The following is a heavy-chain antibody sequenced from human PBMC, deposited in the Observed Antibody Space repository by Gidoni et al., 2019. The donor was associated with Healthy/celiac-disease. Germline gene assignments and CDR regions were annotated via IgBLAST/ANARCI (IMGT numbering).Heavy chain of an antibody. CDR2: FNRDGSST. J-gene: IGHJ4*02. Sequence: EVQLVESGGGLVQPGGSLRLSCAASGFTFSSYWMHWVRQAPGKGLVWVSRFNRDGSSTSYADSVKGRFTISRDNAKNTLYLQMNSLRAEDTAVYYCASSGYDPYYFDYWGQGTLVTVSS. V-gene: IGHV3-74*01. CDR3: ASSGYDPYYFDY. CDR1: GFTFSSYW. D-gene: IGHD5-12*01.